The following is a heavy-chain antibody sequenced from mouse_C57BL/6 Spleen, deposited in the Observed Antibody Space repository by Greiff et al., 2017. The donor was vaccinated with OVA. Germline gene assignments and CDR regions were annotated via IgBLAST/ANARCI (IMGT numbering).Heavy chain of an antibody. V-gene: IGHV14-3*01. CDR2: IDPANGNT. Sequence: EVQLMESVAELVRPGASVKLSCTASGFNIKNTYMHWVKQRPEQGLEWIGRIDPANGNTNYAPKFQGKSTITVDTSSNTAYLQLSSLTSEDTATYYCAWEEAQGWFAYWGQGTLVTVSA. CDR1: GFNIKNTY. J-gene: IGHJ3*01. CDR3: AWEEAQGWFAY. D-gene: IGHD3-2*02.